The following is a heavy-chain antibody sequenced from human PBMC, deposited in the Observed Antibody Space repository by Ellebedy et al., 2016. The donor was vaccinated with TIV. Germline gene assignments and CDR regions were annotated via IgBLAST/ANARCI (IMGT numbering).Heavy chain of an antibody. Sequence: AASVKVSCKASGGTFSSYAISWVRQAPGQGLEWMGGIIPIFGTANYAQKFQGRVTITADESTSTAYMELSSLGSEDTAMYYCARDMVWWGQGTLVTVSS. D-gene: IGHD2-8*01. CDR1: GGTFSSYA. CDR2: IIPIFGTA. J-gene: IGHJ4*02. CDR3: ARDMVW. V-gene: IGHV1-69*13.